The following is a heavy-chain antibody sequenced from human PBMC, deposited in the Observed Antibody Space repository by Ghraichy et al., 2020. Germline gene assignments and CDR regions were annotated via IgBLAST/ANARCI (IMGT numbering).Heavy chain of an antibody. J-gene: IGHJ4*02. Sequence: SETLSLTCTVSGGSISSSSYYWGWIRQPPGKGLEWIGSIYYSGSTYYNPSLKSRVTISVDTSKNQFSLKLSSVTAADTAVYYCARRAYPHVEMATITSGLDYWGQGTLVTVSS. CDR1: GGSISSSSYY. CDR3: ARRAYPHVEMATITSGLDY. CDR2: IYYSGST. D-gene: IGHD5-24*01. V-gene: IGHV4-39*01.